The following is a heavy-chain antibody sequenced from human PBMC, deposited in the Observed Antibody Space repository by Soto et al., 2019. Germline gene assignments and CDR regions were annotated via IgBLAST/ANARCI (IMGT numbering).Heavy chain of an antibody. CDR2: IYYSGST. V-gene: IGHV4-59*01. Sequence: SSETLSLTCTVSGGSISRYYWSWIRQPPGKGLEWIGYIYYSGSTNYNASLMIRVTISVDTSKNQFPFKLSTVTAADTAVYYCAGSPRITGTTLPSFDDWGQGTLVTVSS. J-gene: IGHJ4*02. CDR3: AGSPRITGTTLPSFDD. D-gene: IGHD1-7*01. CDR1: GGSISRYY.